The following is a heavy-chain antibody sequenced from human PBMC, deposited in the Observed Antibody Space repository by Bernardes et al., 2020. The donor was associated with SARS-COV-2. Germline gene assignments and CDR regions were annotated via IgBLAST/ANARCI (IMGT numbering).Heavy chain of an antibody. CDR2: FTSSTNYT. V-gene: IGHV3-21*06. CDR3: ARVDFSNLYYFDY. Sequence: GSLRPSGAASEFVSSSHAIAWVRQSPGKGLEWISSFTSSTNYTYHADSVRGRFTISRDNAKNSVSLQMNSMRAEDTAVYARARVDFSNLYYFDYWGQGTPVSVSS. D-gene: IGHD4-4*01. CDR1: EFVSSSHA. J-gene: IGHJ4*02.